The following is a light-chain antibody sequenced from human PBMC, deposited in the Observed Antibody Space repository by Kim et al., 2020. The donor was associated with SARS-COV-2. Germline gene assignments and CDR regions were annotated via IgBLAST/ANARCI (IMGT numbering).Light chain of an antibody. CDR2: CAS. CDR1: HSVLYNSNNKNY. V-gene: IGKV4-1*01. CDR3: QQYYNTPVT. J-gene: IGKJ3*01. Sequence: ATINCKSSHSVLYNSNNKNYLAWYQQKPGQPPSLLIYCASTRESGVPDRFSGSWSGTDFTLTISSLQAEDVAVYYCQQYYNTPVTFGPGTKVDIK.